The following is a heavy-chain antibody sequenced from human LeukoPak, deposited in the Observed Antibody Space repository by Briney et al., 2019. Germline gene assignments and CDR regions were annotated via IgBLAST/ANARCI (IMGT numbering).Heavy chain of an antibody. D-gene: IGHD2/OR15-2a*01. CDR3: AKEPLSRVSFNSFDP. CDR1: GFTFSSYA. J-gene: IGHJ5*02. Sequence: GGSLRLSCAASGFTFSSYAMSWVRQAPGKGLEWVSAISGSGGSTYYADSVKGRFTISRDNSMTTLYLQMNSLGEEDTALYYCAKEPLSRVSFNSFDPWGQGTLVTVSS. CDR2: ISGSGGST. V-gene: IGHV3-23*01.